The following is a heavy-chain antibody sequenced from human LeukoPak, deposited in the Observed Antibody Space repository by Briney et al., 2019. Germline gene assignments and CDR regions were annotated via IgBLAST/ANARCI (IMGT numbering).Heavy chain of an antibody. D-gene: IGHD6-19*01. CDR3: AKVGSIAVAGTKASFDY. J-gene: IGHJ4*02. CDR2: ISGSGGST. CDR1: GFTFSDYY. V-gene: IGHV3-23*01. Sequence: GGSLRLSCAASGFTFSDYYMSWVRQAPGKGLEWVSAISGSGGSTYYADSVKGRFTISRDNSKNTLYLQMNSLRAEDTAVYYCAKVGSIAVAGTKASFDYWGQGTLVTVSS.